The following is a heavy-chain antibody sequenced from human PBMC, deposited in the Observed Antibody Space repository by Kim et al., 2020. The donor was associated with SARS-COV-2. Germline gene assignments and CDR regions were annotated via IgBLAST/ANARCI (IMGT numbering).Heavy chain of an antibody. J-gene: IGHJ6*02. CDR2: IDPSDSYT. V-gene: IGHV5-10-1*01. D-gene: IGHD3-16*01. CDR3: ARHVWGGDYYYGMDV. CDR1: GYSFTSYW. Sequence: GESLKISCKGSGYSFTSYWISWVRQMPGKGLEWMGRIDPSDSYTNYSPSFQGHVTISADKSISTAYLQWSSLKASDTAMYYCARHVWGGDYYYGMDVWGQGTTVTVSS.